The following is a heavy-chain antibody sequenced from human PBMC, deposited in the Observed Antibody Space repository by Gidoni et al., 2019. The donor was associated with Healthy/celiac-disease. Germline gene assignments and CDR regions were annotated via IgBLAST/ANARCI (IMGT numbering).Heavy chain of an antibody. Sequence: EVQLVESGGCCVQPGSSLRLSCAAYGVTFDDYAMHWVRQAPGKGLGWVFGISWNIGSIGYADSVKGRFTISRDNAKNSLYLQMNSLRAEDTALYYCAIAETYDSSGYFDYWGQGTLVTVSS. J-gene: IGHJ4*02. D-gene: IGHD3-22*01. CDR3: AIAETYDSSGYFDY. CDR2: ISWNIGSI. V-gene: IGHV3-9*01. CDR1: GVTFDDYA.